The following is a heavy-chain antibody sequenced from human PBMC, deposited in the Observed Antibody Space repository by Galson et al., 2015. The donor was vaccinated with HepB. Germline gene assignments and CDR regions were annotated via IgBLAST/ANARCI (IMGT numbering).Heavy chain of an antibody. CDR2: ISGSGGST. Sequence: SLRLSCAASGFTFSSYAMSWVRQAPGKGLEWVSAISGSGGSTYYADSVKGRFTIYRDNSKNTLYLQMNSLSAEDTAVYYCANSPQRYGMDVWGQGTTVTVSS. CDR3: ANSPQRYGMDV. CDR1: GFTFSSYA. V-gene: IGHV3-23*01. J-gene: IGHJ6*02. D-gene: IGHD1-1*01.